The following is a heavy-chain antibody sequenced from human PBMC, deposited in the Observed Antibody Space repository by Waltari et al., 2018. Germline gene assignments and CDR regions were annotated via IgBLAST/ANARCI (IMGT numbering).Heavy chain of an antibody. J-gene: IGHJ3*02. CDR2: IFSNDEK. D-gene: IGHD3-16*02. V-gene: IGHV2-26*01. CDR1: GFSLSNVRLG. CDR3: ARTIGSDYIWGSYRWSAFDI. Sequence: QVTLKESGPVLVKPTETLTLTCTVSGFSLSNVRLGVSWIRQPPGTALELLAHIFSNDEKSYSTSLKSRLTISKDTSKSQVVLTMTNMDPVDTATYYCARTIGSDYIWGSYRWSAFDIWGQGTMVTVSS.